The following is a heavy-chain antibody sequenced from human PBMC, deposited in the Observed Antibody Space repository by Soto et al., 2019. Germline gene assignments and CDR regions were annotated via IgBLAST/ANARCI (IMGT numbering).Heavy chain of an antibody. D-gene: IGHD1-26*01. Sequence: SETLSLTCTVSGGSISSYYWSWIRQPPGKGLEWIGYIYYSGSTNYNPSLKSRVTISVDTSKNQFFLKLSSVTAADTAVYYCARDRGGWELVDDYYYYGMDVWGQGTTVTVSS. CDR2: IYYSGST. J-gene: IGHJ6*02. CDR1: GGSISSYY. CDR3: ARDRGGWELVDDYYYYGMDV. V-gene: IGHV4-59*01.